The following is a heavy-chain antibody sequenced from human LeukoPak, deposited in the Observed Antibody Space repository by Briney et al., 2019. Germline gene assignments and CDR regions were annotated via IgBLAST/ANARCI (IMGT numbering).Heavy chain of an antibody. CDR1: GGSISSSSYC. J-gene: IGHJ4*02. CDR2: FCYSTST. D-gene: IGHD4-11*01. V-gene: IGHV4-39*02. Sequence: SETLSLTCTVSGGSISSSSYCWGWNRQAPGKGLEWIGSFCYSTSTYYTPSLKSRVIIYVDTYKNQISLKLSSVTAADTAVYYCARENWGSTTGAPFDQWGQGTLVTVSS. CDR3: ARENWGSTTGAPFDQ.